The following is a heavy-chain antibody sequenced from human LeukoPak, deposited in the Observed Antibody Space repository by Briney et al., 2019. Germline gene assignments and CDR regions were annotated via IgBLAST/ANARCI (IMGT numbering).Heavy chain of an antibody. CDR1: GGSVSSGDYY. CDR3: ARNSYYDNSGEGAFDI. D-gene: IGHD3-22*01. J-gene: IGHJ3*02. Sequence: SQTLSLTCTVSGGSVSSGDYYWSWIRQPPGKGLEWIGYIYYSGSTNYNPSLRSRLIISVDTSKNQFSLNLNSVTAADTVVYYCARNSYYDNSGEGAFDIWGQGTMVTVSS. CDR2: IYYSGST. V-gene: IGHV4-61*08.